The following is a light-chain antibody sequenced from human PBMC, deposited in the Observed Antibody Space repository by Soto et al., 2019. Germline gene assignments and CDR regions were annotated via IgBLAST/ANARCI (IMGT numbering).Light chain of an antibody. J-gene: IGKJ4*01. Sequence: EIVLTQSPGTLSLSPGGRATLSCRASQSVNSIYLAWYQQKPGQAPRLLISGASSRATGIPDRFSGSGSATTFTLTISRLEPEDFAVYYCQQYGSSPLTFGGGTKVEIK. CDR1: QSVNSIY. CDR3: QQYGSSPLT. V-gene: IGKV3-20*01. CDR2: GAS.